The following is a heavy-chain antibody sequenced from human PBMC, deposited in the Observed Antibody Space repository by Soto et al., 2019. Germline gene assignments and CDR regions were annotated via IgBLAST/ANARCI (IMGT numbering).Heavy chain of an antibody. CDR3: AREGDVPYYYYGMDV. CDR1: GYTFTSYG. CDR2: ISGYDGRT. Sequence: QVHLVQSGAKVKKPGASVKVSCKTSGYTFTSYGISWVRQAPGQGLEWLGWISGYDGRTNLAQKVQDRVTMTTDTSTSTVYMELRSLRSVDTAVYYCAREGDVPYYYYGMDVWGQGTTVTVSS. V-gene: IGHV1-18*01. J-gene: IGHJ6*02. D-gene: IGHD2-21*02.